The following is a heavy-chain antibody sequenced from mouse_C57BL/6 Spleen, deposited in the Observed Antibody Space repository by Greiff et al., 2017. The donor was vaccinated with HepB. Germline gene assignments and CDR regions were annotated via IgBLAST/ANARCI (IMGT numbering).Heavy chain of an antibody. D-gene: IGHD2-4*01. Sequence: VQLKQSGPELVKPGASVKMSCKASGYTFTDYNMHWVKQSHGKSLEWIGYINPNNGGTSYNQKFKGKATLTVNKSSSTAYMELRSLTSEDSAVYYCARGDYDGDWYFDVWGTGTTVTVSS. CDR3: ARGDYDGDWYFDV. CDR2: INPNNGGT. J-gene: IGHJ1*03. CDR1: GYTFTDYN. V-gene: IGHV1-22*01.